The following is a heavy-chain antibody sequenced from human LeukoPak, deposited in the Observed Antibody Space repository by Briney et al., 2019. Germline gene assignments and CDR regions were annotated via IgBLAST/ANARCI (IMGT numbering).Heavy chain of an antibody. CDR1: GGTFSSYA. CDR2: IIPIFGTA. J-gene: IGHJ4*02. CDR3: ASSSCSSTSCLSGGFDY. V-gene: IGHV1-69*06. Sequence: ASVKVSCKASGGTFSSYAISWVRQAPGQGLEWMGGIIPIFGTANYARKFQGRVTITADKSTSTAYMELSSLRSEDTAVYYCASSSCSSTSCLSGGFDYWGQGTLVTVSS. D-gene: IGHD2-2*01.